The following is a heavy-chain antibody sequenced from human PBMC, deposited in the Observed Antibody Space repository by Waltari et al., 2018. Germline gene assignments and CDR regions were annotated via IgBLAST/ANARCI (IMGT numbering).Heavy chain of an antibody. CDR1: GFSFSEFV. J-gene: IGHJ4*02. V-gene: IGHV3-33*08. Sequence: VYLVASGGGLAQPGGSLSLSCAASGFSFSEFVMNGVRQAPGKGLESVAVIWHDGTNKYYADSVKGRFTVSRDNSKNTMYLQMNSLRVEDTAVYYCAPPRQWTFDSWGQGALVTVSS. CDR3: APPRQWTFDS. CDR2: IWHDGTNK. D-gene: IGHD6-19*01.